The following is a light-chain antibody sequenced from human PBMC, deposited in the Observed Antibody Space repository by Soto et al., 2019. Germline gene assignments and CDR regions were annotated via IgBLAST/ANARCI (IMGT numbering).Light chain of an antibody. CDR2: GAS. V-gene: IGKV3-20*01. CDR1: QSVSSSY. Sequence: EIVLTQSPGTLSLSPGERATLSCRASQSVSSSYLAWYQQKPGQAPRLLIYGASSRATGIPDRFSGSGSGTDFTLTIGRLEPEGFAVYYCQQDGSSPLTFGGGAKVEIK. CDR3: QQDGSSPLT. J-gene: IGKJ4*01.